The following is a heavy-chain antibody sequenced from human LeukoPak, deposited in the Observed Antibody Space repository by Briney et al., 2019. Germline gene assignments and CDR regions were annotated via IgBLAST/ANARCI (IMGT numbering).Heavy chain of an antibody. V-gene: IGHV3-23*01. CDR3: AKDWSSNDLDAFDI. CDR1: GFTISGHA. J-gene: IGHJ3*02. Sequence: GGSLRLSCVASGFTISGHAMSWVRQAPAKGLEWVSSISGSGGSTYYADSVKGRFTISRDNSKRTLYLQMNGLRVEDTAVYYCAKDWSSNDLDAFDIWGQGTMVTVSS. CDR2: ISGSGGST.